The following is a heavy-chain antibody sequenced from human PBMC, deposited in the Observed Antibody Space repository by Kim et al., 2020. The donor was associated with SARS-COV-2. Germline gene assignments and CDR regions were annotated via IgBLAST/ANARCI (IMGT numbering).Heavy chain of an antibody. V-gene: IGHV3-21*01. Sequence: GGSLRLSCAASEFTFSRYSMNWVRQAPGKGLEWVSTISRNSDYIYYADSVEGRFTISRDNAKNSLYLQMNSLRADDTAMYYCARDLSLGRPRGFDYWGQGTLVTVSS. CDR3: ARDLSLGRPRGFDY. J-gene: IGHJ4*02. CDR2: ISRNSDYI. CDR1: EFTFSRYS.